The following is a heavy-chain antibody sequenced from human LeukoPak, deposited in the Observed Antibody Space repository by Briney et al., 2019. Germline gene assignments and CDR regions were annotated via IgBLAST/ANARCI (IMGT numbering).Heavy chain of an antibody. CDR1: GYSFTSYG. D-gene: IGHD3-16*01. CDR2: ISAFNGNT. Sequence: ASVKVSCKASGYSFTSYGISWVRQAPGQGLEWMGWISAFNGNTNYGQKLQGRVTMTTDTSTSTAYMEVRSLRSDDTAVYYCARSYYVWGSYRNYFDCWGQGTLVTVSS. CDR3: ARSYYVWGSYRNYFDC. V-gene: IGHV1-18*01. J-gene: IGHJ4*02.